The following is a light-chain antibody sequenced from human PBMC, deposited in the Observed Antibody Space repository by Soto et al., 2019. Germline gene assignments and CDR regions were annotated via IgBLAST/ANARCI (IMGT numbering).Light chain of an antibody. CDR1: SSDVGRYNY. J-gene: IGLJ1*01. Sequence: LTQPRSVSGSPGQSVTISCTGTSSDVGRYNYVSWYQHHPGKAPKLMIYDVSTRPSGVPDRFSGSKSGTTASLTFSGLQAEDEADYYCCSYAGSPYVFGTGTKVTLL. V-gene: IGLV2-11*01. CDR2: DVS. CDR3: CSYAGSPYV.